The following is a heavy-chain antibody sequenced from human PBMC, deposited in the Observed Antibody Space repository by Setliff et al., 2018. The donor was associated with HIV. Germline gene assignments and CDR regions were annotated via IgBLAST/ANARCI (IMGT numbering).Heavy chain of an antibody. CDR1: GGSFSGYY. CDR2: INHSGST. V-gene: IGHV4-34*01. Sequence: SETLSLTCAVYGGSFSGYYWSWIRQPPGKGLEWIGEINHSGSTNYNPSLKSRVTVSIDTSKNQFSLKLNSVTAADTAVYYCARAGYNSRPYYFDYWVQGTLVTVSS. D-gene: IGHD6-13*01. CDR3: ARAGYNSRPYYFDY. J-gene: IGHJ4*02.